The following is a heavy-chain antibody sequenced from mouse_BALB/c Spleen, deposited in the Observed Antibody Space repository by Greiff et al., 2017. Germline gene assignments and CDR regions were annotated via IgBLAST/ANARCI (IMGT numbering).Heavy chain of an antibody. CDR2: IWGDGST. CDR1: GFSLTGYG. J-gene: IGHJ2*01. CDR3: ARESNSLLRLRGFDY. V-gene: IGHV2-6-7*01. Sequence: VQVVESGPGLVAPSQSLSITCTVSGFSLTGYGVNWVRQPPGKGLEWLGMIWGDGSTDYNSALKSRLSISKDNSKSQVFLKMNSLQTDDTARYYCARESNSLLRLRGFDYWGQGTTLTVSS. D-gene: IGHD1-2*01.